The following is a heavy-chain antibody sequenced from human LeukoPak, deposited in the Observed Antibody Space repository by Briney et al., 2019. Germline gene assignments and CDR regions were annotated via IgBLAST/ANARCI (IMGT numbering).Heavy chain of an antibody. J-gene: IGHJ3*02. Sequence: GGSLRLSCAASGLTVSSSYMSWVRQAPGKGLEWVSIIYNDGSTYYADSMKGRSTISRDNSKNTLYLQVNSLRAEDTAMYYCARNILFAFDIWGQGTMVTVSS. CDR1: GLTVSSSY. V-gene: IGHV3-53*01. CDR3: ARNILFAFDI. CDR2: IYNDGST.